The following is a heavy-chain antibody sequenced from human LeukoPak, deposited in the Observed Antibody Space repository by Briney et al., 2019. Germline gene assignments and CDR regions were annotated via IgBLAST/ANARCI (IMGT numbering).Heavy chain of an antibody. J-gene: IGHJ4*02. CDR1: GYTFTSYG. CDR3: ATYYLGGYYDSSGYSLDY. V-gene: IGHV1-18*01. Sequence: ASGKVSCKAPGYTFTSYGISWVRQAPGQGLEWMGWISAYNGNTNYAQKLQGRVTMTTDTSTSTAYMELRSLRSEDTAVYYCATYYLGGYYDSSGYSLDYWGQGTLVTVSS. D-gene: IGHD3-22*01. CDR2: ISAYNGNT.